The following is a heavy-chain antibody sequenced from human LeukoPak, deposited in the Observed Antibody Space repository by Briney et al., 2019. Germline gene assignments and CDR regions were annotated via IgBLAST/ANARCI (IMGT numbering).Heavy chain of an antibody. D-gene: IGHD3-22*01. CDR1: GFTFSSYA. J-gene: IGHJ4*02. CDR3: AASSGSGNYAYYFDY. Sequence: TGGSLRLSCAASGFTFSSYAMSWVRQAPGKGLEWVSAISGSGGSTYYADSVKGRFTISRDNSKNTLYLQMNSLRAEDTAVYYCAASSGSGNYAYYFDYWGQGTLVTVSS. V-gene: IGHV3-23*01. CDR2: ISGSGGST.